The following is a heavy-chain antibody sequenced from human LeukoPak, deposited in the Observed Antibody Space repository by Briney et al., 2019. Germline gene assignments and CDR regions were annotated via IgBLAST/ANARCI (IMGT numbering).Heavy chain of an antibody. J-gene: IGHJ4*02. Sequence: PGGSLRLSCAASGFTFSSYAMSWVRQAPGKGLEWVSAISGSGGSTYYADSVKGRFTISRDNSKNTLYLQMNSLRAENTAVYYCAKPLGDTYYYDSSGYPDYWGQGTLVTVSS. CDR3: AKPLGDTYYYDSSGYPDY. V-gene: IGHV3-23*01. CDR1: GFTFSSYA. D-gene: IGHD3-22*01. CDR2: ISGSGGST.